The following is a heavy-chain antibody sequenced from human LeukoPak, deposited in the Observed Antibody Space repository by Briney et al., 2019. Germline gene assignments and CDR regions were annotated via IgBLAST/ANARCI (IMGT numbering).Heavy chain of an antibody. J-gene: IGHJ5*02. CDR2: INHSGST. D-gene: IGHD6-13*01. CDR3: ARALSGEIAAAGRNWFDP. V-gene: IGHV4-34*01. CDR1: GGSFSGYY. Sequence: SETLSLTCAVYGGSFSGYYWSWIRQPPGKGLEWIGEINHSGSTNYNPSLKSRVTISVDTSKNQFSLKLSSVTAADTAVYYCARALSGEIAAAGRNWFDPWGQGTLVTVSS.